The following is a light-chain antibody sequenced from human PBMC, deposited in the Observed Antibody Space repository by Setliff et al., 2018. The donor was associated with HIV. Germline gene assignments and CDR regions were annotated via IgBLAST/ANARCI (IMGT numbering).Light chain of an antibody. Sequence: QSVLTQPASVSGYPGQSVTISCTGTSLDVGGYNYVSWYQQHPGKAPKLMIYEVSNRPSGVSNRFSGSKSGNTASLTISGLQAEDEADYYCSSYTSSSTLEGVFGTGTKVTVL. CDR1: SLDVGGYNY. CDR2: EVS. CDR3: SSYTSSSTLEGV. V-gene: IGLV2-14*01. J-gene: IGLJ1*01.